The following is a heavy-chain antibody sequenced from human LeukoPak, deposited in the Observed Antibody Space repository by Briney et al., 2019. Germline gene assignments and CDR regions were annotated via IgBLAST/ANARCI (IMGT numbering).Heavy chain of an antibody. CDR1: GYTFTGYY. V-gene: IGHV1-2*02. J-gene: IGHJ6*03. CDR3: ARGYCSSTSCSIYMDV. D-gene: IGHD2-2*01. CDR2: INPNSGGT. Sequence: ASVKVSCKASGYTFTGYYMHWVRQAPGQGLEWMGWINPNSGGTNYAQKFQGRVTMTRDTSISTAYMELSRLRSGDTAVYYCARGYCSSTSCSIYMDVWGKGTTVTVSS.